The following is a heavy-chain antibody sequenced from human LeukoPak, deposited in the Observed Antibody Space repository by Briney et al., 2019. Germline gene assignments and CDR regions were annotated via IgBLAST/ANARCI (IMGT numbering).Heavy chain of an antibody. CDR2: IYYSGST. J-gene: IGHJ4*02. V-gene: IGHV4-59*01. CDR1: GGSISSYC. D-gene: IGHD6-19*01. CDR3: AREIAVAGKPYFDY. Sequence: SETLSLTCTVSGGSISSYCWSWIRQPPGKGLEWIGYIYYSGSTNYNPSLKSRVTISVDTSKNQFSLKLSSVTAADTAVYYCAREIAVAGKPYFDYWGQGTLVTVSS.